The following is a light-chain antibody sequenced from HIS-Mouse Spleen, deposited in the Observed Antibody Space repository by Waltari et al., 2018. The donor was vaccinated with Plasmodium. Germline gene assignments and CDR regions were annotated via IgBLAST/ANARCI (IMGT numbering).Light chain of an antibody. CDR2: SNN. V-gene: IGLV1-44*01. Sequence: QSVLTQPPSASGTPGQRVTISCSGSISSIGSNTVNWYQQLPGTAPKLLIDSNNQRSSGVPDRFSGSKSGTSASLAISGLQSEDEADYYCAAWDDSLNGVVFAGGTKLTVL. CDR1: ISSIGSNT. CDR3: AAWDDSLNGVV. J-gene: IGLJ2*01.